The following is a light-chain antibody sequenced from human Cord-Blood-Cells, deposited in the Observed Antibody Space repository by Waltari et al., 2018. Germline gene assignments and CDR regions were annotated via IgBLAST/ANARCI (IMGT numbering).Light chain of an antibody. Sequence: ELMMTQSPATPAVSTGERAIISRRASQSVSSNLAWYQQKPGQAPRLLIYGASTRATGIPARFSGSGSGTEFTLTISSLQSEDFAVYYCQQYNNWPYTFGQGTKLEIK. V-gene: IGKV3-15*01. CDR3: QQYNNWPYT. J-gene: IGKJ2*01. CDR1: QSVSSN. CDR2: GAS.